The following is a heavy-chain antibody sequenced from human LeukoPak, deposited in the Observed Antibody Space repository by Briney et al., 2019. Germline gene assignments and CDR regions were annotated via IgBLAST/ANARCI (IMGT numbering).Heavy chain of an antibody. CDR1: GFTFSSYS. D-gene: IGHD3-10*01. J-gene: IGHJ4*02. V-gene: IGHV3-48*01. Sequence: PGGSLRLSCAASGFTFSSYSMNWVRQAPGKGLEWVSYISSSSSTIYYADSVKGRFTISRGNAKNSLYLQTNSLRAEDTAVYYCARDGSGWYVDYWGQGTLVTVSS. CDR3: ARDGSGWYVDY. CDR2: ISSSSSTI.